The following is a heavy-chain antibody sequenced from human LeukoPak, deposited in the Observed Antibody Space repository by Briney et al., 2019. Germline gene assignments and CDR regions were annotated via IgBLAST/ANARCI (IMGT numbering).Heavy chain of an antibody. J-gene: IGHJ4*02. CDR2: ISYDGSNK. CDR1: GFTFSSYG. Sequence: AGGSLRLSCAASGFTFSSYGMHWVRQAPGKGLEWVAVISYDGSNKYYADSVKGRFTISRDNSKNTLYLQMNSLRAEDTAVYYCGGPGSTSHFDYWGQGTLVTVSS. V-gene: IGHV3-30*03. CDR3: GGPGSTSHFDY.